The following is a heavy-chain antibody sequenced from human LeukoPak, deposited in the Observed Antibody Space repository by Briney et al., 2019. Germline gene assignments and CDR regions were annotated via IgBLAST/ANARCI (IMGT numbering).Heavy chain of an antibody. CDR1: GSTFSSYG. V-gene: IGHV3-33*06. CDR3: AKDKYGDYAYYFDY. J-gene: IGHJ4*02. Sequence: GGSLRLSCAASGSTFSSYGMHWVRQAPGKGLEWVAVIWYDGSNKYYADSVKGRFTISRDNSKNTLYLQMNSLRAEDTAVYYCAKDKYGDYAYYFDYRGQGTLVTVSS. D-gene: IGHD4-17*01. CDR2: IWYDGSNK.